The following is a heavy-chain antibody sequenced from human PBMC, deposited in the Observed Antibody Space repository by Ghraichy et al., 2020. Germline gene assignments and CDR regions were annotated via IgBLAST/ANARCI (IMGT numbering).Heavy chain of an antibody. V-gene: IGHV3-7*01. CDR1: GFTFTDFW. CDR3: VRVGYPYNSGGYAGY. D-gene: IGHD6-19*01. Sequence: GGSLRLSCAASGFTFTDFWMSWVRQAPGGGLEWVANIKQGGSEKYYVDSVRGRFTISRDNAQNSLYLQMNSLRAEDTAMYYCVRVGYPYNSGGYAGYWGQGTVVTVSS. CDR2: IKQGGSEK. J-gene: IGHJ4*02.